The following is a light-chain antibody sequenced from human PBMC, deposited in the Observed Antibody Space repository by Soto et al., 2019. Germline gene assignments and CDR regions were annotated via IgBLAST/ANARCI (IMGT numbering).Light chain of an antibody. CDR1: QSLHSNF. J-gene: IGKJ3*01. CDR3: QKSGISPFT. CDR2: SPS. Sequence: EMVLTQFPGTLSLSPGERAILSCRASQSLHSNFLVWYQHKPGQAPRLLISSPSLIATGIPDRFSVSGSGADFTHTISRLDPEAFAVYYCQKSGISPFTFGPGNSVD. V-gene: IGKV3-20*01.